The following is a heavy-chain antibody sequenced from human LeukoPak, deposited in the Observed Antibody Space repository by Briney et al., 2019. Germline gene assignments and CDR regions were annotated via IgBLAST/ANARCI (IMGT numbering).Heavy chain of an antibody. D-gene: IGHD6-19*01. V-gene: IGHV3-30*18. CDR1: GITISSEG. Sequence: GGSLRLSCAASGITISSEGMHWVRQAPGKGLEWLAVFSYDGSEIYYSDSAKGRFTISKEYSKNTLHLQMNSLRVEDTAVYYCVKEQSSGWYRVADSWGQGTPVTVSS. CDR3: VKEQSSGWYRVADS. J-gene: IGHJ4*02. CDR2: FSYDGSEI.